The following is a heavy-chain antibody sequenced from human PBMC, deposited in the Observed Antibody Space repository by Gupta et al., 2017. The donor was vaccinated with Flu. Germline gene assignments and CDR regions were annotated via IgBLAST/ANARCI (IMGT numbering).Heavy chain of an antibody. CDR3: AKDVQDCSRTSCSYSSYFGIDV. D-gene: IGHD2-2*01. J-gene: IGHJ6*02. V-gene: IGHV3-30*18. CDR2: ISKDGSKQ. Sequence: VHQVPGKGLEWVAVISKDGSKQFYADSVKGRFTISRDNSDNTLNLQLNNLRPEDTATYYCAKDVQDCSRTSCSYSSYFGIDVWGHGTTVHV.